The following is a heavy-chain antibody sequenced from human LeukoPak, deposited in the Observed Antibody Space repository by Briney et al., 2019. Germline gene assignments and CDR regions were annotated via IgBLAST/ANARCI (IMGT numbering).Heavy chain of an antibody. J-gene: IGHJ4*02. V-gene: IGHV3-53*01. CDR3: ARDSAGYSYGSDY. CDR2: IYSSGST. CDR1: GFTVSSNY. Sequence: GGSLRLSCAASGFTVSSNYMSWVRQAPGKGLEWVSVIYSSGSTYYADSVKGRFTISRDNSKNTLYLQMNSLRAEDTAVYYCARDSAGYSYGSDYWGQGTLVTVSS. D-gene: IGHD5-18*01.